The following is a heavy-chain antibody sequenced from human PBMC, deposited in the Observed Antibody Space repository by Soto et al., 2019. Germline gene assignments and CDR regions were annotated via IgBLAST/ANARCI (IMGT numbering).Heavy chain of an antibody. CDR1: GGSVISRSHF. V-gene: IGHV4-61*01. J-gene: IGHJ5*02. CDR3: ARYDAESGSNKLDP. CDR2: IYYTGNT. Sequence: QVQLQESGPGVVKPSDTLSGTCTVSGGSVISRSHFWSWIRQPPGGGLQWIGYIYYTGNTNYSPSLKSRATLSVDTSRNQSSLRLTSVPAADTAIYYCARYDAESGSNKLDPWGQGTLVTVSS. D-gene: IGHD5-12*01.